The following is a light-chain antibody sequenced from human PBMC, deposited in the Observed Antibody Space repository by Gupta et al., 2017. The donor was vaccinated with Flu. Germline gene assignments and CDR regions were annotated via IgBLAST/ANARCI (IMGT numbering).Light chain of an antibody. CDR3: QQYNGVPPT. J-gene: IGKJ4*01. CDR1: QDISNY. V-gene: IGKV1-27*01. CDR2: DAS. Sequence: DIQMTQSPSSLSASVGDRVTITCRASQDISNYLAWYQQKPGKVPKVLIYDASTLQAGVPSRFSGSGSGSVFILTITSLQPDDGATYYCQQYNGVPPTFGGGTKVEIK.